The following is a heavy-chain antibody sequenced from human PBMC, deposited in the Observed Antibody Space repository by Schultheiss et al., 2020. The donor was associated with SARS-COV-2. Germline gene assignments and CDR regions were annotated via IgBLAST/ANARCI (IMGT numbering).Heavy chain of an antibody. CDR2: ISSSGNTI. D-gene: IGHD1-14*01. V-gene: IGHV3-48*03. CDR3: AREPGEDLSEDEYYYGMDV. Sequence: GESLKISCAASGFTFSSYEMNWVRQAPGKGLEWVSYISSSGNTIYYADSVKGRFTISRDNAKNSLFLQMNSLRAEDTAVYYCAREPGEDLSEDEYYYGMDVWGQGTTVTVSS. CDR1: GFTFSSYE. J-gene: IGHJ6*02.